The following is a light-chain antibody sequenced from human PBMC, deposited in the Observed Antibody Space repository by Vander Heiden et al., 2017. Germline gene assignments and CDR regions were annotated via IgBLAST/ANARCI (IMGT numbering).Light chain of an antibody. J-gene: IGKJ2*01. CDR2: LGS. V-gene: IGKV2-28*01. CDR1: QSLLYSNGYNY. Sequence: EIVMTQSPLSLPVTPGEPASISCRSSQSLLYSNGYNYLDWYLQKPGQSPQVLIYLGSNRASGVPDRFSGSGSGTDFTLKISRVEAEDVGVYYCRQALQTPYTFGQGTKMEIK. CDR3: RQALQTPYT.